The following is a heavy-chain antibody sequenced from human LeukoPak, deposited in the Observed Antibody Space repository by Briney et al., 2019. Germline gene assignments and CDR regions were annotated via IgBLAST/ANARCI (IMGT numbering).Heavy chain of an antibody. CDR3: AKSDYSNNPYYYYYYMDV. CDR1: GFTFNSYG. J-gene: IGHJ6*03. CDR2: ISGGGAGT. Sequence: PGGSLRLSCAASGFTFNSYGMNWVRQAPGKGLEWVSAISGGGAGTYYADSVKGRFTISRDISKITLSLQMNSLRAEDTAVYYCAKSDYSNNPYYYYYYMDVWGKGTTVTVPS. V-gene: IGHV3-23*01. D-gene: IGHD4-11*01.